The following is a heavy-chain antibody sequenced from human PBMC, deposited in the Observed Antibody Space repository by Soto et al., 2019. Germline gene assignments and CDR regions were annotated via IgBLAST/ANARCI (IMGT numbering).Heavy chain of an antibody. D-gene: IGHD4-4*01. CDR2: ISYDGSNK. Sequence: QVQLVESGGGVVQPGRSLRLSCAASGFTFSSYGMHWVRQAPGMGLEWVAVISYDGSNKYYADSMKGRFTISRDNSKNTLSLQMNSLRAEDTAVYYCAKDRYSNYRLIDYWGQGALVTVSS. J-gene: IGHJ4*02. CDR1: GFTFSSYG. V-gene: IGHV3-30*18. CDR3: AKDRYSNYRLIDY.